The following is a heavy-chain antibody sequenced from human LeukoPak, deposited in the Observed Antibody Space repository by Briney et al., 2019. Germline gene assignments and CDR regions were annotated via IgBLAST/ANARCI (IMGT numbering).Heavy chain of an antibody. J-gene: IGHJ4*02. CDR2: MNPNSGNT. D-gene: IGHD4-17*01. CDR1: GYTFTSYD. CDR3: ARDLYPGNDYGDSKQSDY. V-gene: IGHV1-8*01. Sequence: ASVKVSCKASGYTFTSYDINWVRQATGQGLEWMGWMNPNSGNTGYAQKFQGRVTMTRNTSISTAYMELSSLRSEDTAVYYCARDLYPGNDYGDSKQSDYWGQGTLVTVSS.